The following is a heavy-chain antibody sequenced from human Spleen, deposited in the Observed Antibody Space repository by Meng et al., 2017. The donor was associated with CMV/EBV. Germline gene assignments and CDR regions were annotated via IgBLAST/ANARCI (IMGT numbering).Heavy chain of an antibody. V-gene: IGHV1-2*02. CDR2: INPNSGGT. CDR1: GYTFTSYG. J-gene: IGHJ4*02. CDR3: VRGPTEQSAYLDY. D-gene: IGHD1/OR15-1a*01. Sequence: ASVKVSCKASGYTFTSYGISWVRQAPGQGLEWMGWINPNSGGTNYAQKFQGRVIMTRDTSISTAYMELSRLRSDDTAVYYCVRGPTEQSAYLDYWGQGTLVTVSS.